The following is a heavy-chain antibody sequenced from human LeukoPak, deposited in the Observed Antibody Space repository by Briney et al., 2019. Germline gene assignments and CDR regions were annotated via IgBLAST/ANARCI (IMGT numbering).Heavy chain of an antibody. Sequence: GVLRLSCAASGFTFSGSAMHWVRQASGKGVEWVGRIRSKANSYATAYAASVKGRFTISRDDSKNTAYLQMNSLKTEDTAVYYCTSRGLHIVVVPAQESDYYMDVWGKGTTVTVSS. CDR1: GFTFSGSA. V-gene: IGHV3-73*01. CDR2: IRSKANSYAT. D-gene: IGHD2-2*01. CDR3: TSRGLHIVVVPAQESDYYMDV. J-gene: IGHJ6*03.